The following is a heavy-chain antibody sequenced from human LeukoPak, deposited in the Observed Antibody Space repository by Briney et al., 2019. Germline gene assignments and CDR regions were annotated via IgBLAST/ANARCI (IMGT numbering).Heavy chain of an antibody. Sequence: GGSLRLSCAASGFTFSSYAMHWVRQAPGKGLEWVAVISYDGSNKYYADSVKGRFTISRDNSKNTLYLQMNSLRAEDTAVYYCARGVEDIVVVPAAITPPDAFDIWGQGTMVTVSS. CDR3: ARGVEDIVVVPAAITPPDAFDI. V-gene: IGHV3-30-3*01. CDR1: GFTFSSYA. CDR2: ISYDGSNK. D-gene: IGHD2-2*01. J-gene: IGHJ3*02.